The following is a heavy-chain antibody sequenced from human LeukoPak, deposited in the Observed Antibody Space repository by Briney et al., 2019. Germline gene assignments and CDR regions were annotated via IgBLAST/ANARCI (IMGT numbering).Heavy chain of an antibody. J-gene: IGHJ4*02. CDR2: ISGGGST. Sequence: GGSLRLSCAASGFIFSTYWMSWVRQAPGKGLEWVSTISGGGSTYYADSVKGRFTISRDNSKNTLYLQVNSLRAEDTAVYYCAKGGKWDVTPFDYWGQGTLVTVSS. D-gene: IGHD1-26*01. V-gene: IGHV3-23*01. CDR1: GFIFSTYW. CDR3: AKGGKWDVTPFDY.